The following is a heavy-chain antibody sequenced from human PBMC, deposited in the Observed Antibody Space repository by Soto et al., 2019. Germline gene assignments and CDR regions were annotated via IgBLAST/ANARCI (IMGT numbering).Heavy chain of an antibody. CDR2: VIPILGMA. CDR3: ARGGAVVVPGAVDRHNWFDP. J-gene: IGHJ5*02. V-gene: IGHV1-69*02. D-gene: IGHD2-2*01. Sequence: QVQLVQSGAEVKKPGSSVKVSCEASGGTFSSYSFSWVRQAPGQGLEWMGRVIPILGMANYAQKFQGRVTITADKSTSTVYMEMRSLGSEDTAVYYCARGGAVVVPGAVDRHNWFDPWGQGTLVTVSS. CDR1: GGTFSSYS.